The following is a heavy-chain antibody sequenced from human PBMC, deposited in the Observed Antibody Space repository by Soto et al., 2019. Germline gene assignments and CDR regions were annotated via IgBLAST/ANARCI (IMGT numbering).Heavy chain of an antibody. J-gene: IGHJ4*02. V-gene: IGHV3-30-3*01. CDR1: GFTFSKYA. Sequence: QVQLVESGGGVGQPERSLRLSCAASGFTFSKYAMHWVRQARGTGLEWVAVISNDGSNPYYADSVKGRFTISRDNSKNTLYLQMNSLREDDTAVYYCARTGYDRSGYFVEYYFDYWGQGTLVTVSS. CDR3: ARTGYDRSGYFVEYYFDY. CDR2: ISNDGSNP. D-gene: IGHD3-22*01.